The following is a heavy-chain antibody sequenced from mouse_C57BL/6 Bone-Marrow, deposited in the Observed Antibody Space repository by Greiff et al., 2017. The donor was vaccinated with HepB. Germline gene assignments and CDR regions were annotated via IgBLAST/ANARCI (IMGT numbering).Heavy chain of an antibody. CDR3: ASGDTDFDD. Sequence: EVQLQESGPGLAKPSQTLSLTCSVTGYSFTSDYWNWIRKFPGNKLEYIGSISYSGSTYYNPSLNSRISITRDTTKNQYSLQLNSVTTEDTATYYCASGDTDFDDGGKGTTLTVSS. J-gene: IGHJ2*01. D-gene: IGHD1-1*01. CDR2: ISYSGST. CDR1: GYSFTSDY. V-gene: IGHV3-8*01.